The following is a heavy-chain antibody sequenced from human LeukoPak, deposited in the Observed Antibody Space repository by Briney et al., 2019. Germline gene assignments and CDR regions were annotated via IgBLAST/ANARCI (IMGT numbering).Heavy chain of an antibody. CDR2: ITSSGGSIGRTT. D-gene: IGHD3-22*01. CDR3: AKDHYYDSSGYYYFDY. V-gene: IGHV3-23*01. CDR1: GFTFSSYA. Sequence: GESLRLSCAASGFTFSSYAMNWVRQAPGKGLEWVSAITSSGGSIGRTTYYADSVKGRFTISRDNAKNSLYLQMNSLRAEDTALYYCAKDHYYDSSGYYYFDYWGQGTLVTVSS. J-gene: IGHJ4*02.